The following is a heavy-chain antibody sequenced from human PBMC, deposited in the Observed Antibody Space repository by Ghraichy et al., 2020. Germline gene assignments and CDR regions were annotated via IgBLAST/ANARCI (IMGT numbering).Heavy chain of an antibody. V-gene: IGHV3-7*01. CDR3: ARDPLRYFDWFEGDDAFDI. CDR2: IKQDGSEK. D-gene: IGHD3-9*01. J-gene: IGHJ3*02. Sequence: GGSLRLSCAASGFTFSSYWMSWVRQAPGKGLEWVANIKQDGSEKYYVDSVKGRFTISGDNAKNSLYLQMNSLRAEDTAVYYCARDPLRYFDWFEGDDAFDIWGQGTMVTVSS. CDR1: GFTFSSYW.